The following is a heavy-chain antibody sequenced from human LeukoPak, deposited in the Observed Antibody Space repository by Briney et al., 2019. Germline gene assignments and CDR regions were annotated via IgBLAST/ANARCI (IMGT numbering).Heavy chain of an antibody. CDR2: INPNSGGT. D-gene: IGHD3-16*01. CDR3: ARVMTSSKGGNYYYYGMDV. Sequence: RASVKVSCKTSGYTFTGYYMHWVRQAPGQGLEWMGWINPNSGGTNYAQKFQGRVTMTRDTSISTAYMELSRMRSDDTAVYYCARVMTSSKGGNYYYYGMDVWGQGTTVTVSS. J-gene: IGHJ6*02. V-gene: IGHV1-2*02. CDR1: GYTFTGYY.